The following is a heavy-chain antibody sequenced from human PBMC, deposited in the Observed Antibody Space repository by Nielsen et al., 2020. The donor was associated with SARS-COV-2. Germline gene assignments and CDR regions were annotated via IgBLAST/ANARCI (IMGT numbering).Heavy chain of an antibody. Sequence: WVRQAPGQGLEWMGWINTNTGNPTYAQGFTGRFVFSLDTSVSTAYLQISSLKAEDTAVYYCARGGAKYYDFWSGAPNWFDPWGQGTLVTVSS. J-gene: IGHJ5*02. V-gene: IGHV7-4-1*02. D-gene: IGHD3-3*01. CDR3: ARGGAKYYDFWSGAPNWFDP. CDR2: INTNTGNP.